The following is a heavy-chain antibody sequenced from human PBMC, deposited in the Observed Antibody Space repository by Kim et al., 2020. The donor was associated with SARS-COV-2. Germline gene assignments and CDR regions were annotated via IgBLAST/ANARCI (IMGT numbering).Heavy chain of an antibody. CDR2: VSYSGST. D-gene: IGHD3-10*01. CDR3: ARHGDVFGSGWFDP. CDR1: GGSISTYH. V-gene: IGHV4-59*08. Sequence: SETLSLTCTVSGGSISTYHWTWIRQPPGKGLEWIGYVSYSGSTNYNPSLKSRVTISIDTSRNQISLKLSSVTAADTAVYYCARHGDVFGSGWFDPWGQGTLVTVSS. J-gene: IGHJ5*02.